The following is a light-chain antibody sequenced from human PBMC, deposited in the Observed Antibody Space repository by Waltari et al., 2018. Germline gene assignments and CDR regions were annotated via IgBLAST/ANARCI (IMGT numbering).Light chain of an antibody. CDR2: AAS. J-gene: IGKJ4*01. CDR1: QDISSY. CDR3: QQLNVYPLT. V-gene: IGKV1-9*01. Sequence: DIQLTQSPSFLSASVGERVTISCRASQDISSYLAWYQQKPGEAPKLLIYAASTLQSGVPSRFSGSGSGTEFTLTISSLQPEDFAAYYCQQLNVYPLTFGGGSKVEIK.